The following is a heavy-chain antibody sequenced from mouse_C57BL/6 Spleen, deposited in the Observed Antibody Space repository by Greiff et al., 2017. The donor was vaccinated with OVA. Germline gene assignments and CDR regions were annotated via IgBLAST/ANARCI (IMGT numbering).Heavy chain of an antibody. CDR2: INPSTGGT. J-gene: IGHJ3*01. CDR1: GYSFTGYY. D-gene: IGHD3-2*02. Sequence: VQLQQSGPELVKPGASVKISCKASGYSFTGYYMNWVKQSPEKSLEWIGEINPSTGGTTYNQKFKAKATLTVDKSSSTAYMQLKSLTSADSAVSYCSRVTAQATFAYWGQGTLVTVSA. V-gene: IGHV1-42*01. CDR3: SRVTAQATFAY.